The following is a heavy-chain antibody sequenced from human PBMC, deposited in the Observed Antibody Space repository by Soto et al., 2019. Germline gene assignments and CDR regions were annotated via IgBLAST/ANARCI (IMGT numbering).Heavy chain of an antibody. D-gene: IGHD6-6*01. Sequence: SETLSLTCTVSGGSISSSSYYWGWIRQPPGKGLEWIGSIYYRGSTYYNPSFKSRFSFSVDRSKNHFSLRLSSVTAADTVVYYCARLTGSSSVYSYSMDVWGKGTTFTVSS. CDR1: GGSISSSSYY. CDR3: ARLTGSSSVYSYSMDV. J-gene: IGHJ6*03. V-gene: IGHV4-39*01. CDR2: IYYRGST.